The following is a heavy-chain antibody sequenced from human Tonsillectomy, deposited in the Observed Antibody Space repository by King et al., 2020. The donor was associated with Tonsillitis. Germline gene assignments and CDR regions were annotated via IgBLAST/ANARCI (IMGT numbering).Heavy chain of an antibody. Sequence: VQLVESGGGVVQPGRSLRLSCAASGFTFSSYGMHWVRQAPGKGLEWVAVISYDGSNKYYADSVKGRFTISRDISKNTLYLQMNSLRAEDTAVYYCTGERGSYYVWEHYCDYWGQGTLVTVSS. D-gene: IGHD1-26*01. J-gene: IGHJ4*02. CDR1: GFTFSSYG. CDR3: TGERGSYYVWEHYCDY. CDR2: ISYDGSNK. V-gene: IGHV3-30*03.